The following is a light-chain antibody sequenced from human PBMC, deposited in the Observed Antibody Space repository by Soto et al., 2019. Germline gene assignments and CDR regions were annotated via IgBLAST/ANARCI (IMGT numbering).Light chain of an antibody. CDR3: CSYAGSSTLVV. CDR1: SSDVGSYNL. CDR2: EGS. J-gene: IGLJ2*01. Sequence: QSALNQPASVSGSPGQSMTISCTGTSSDVGSYNLVSWYQQHPGKAPKLMIYEGSKRPSGVSNRFSGSKSGNTASLTIAGLQAEDEADYYCCSYAGSSTLVVFGGGTKLTVL. V-gene: IGLV2-23*01.